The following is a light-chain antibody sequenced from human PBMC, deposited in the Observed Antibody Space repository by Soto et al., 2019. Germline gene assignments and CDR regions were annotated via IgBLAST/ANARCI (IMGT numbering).Light chain of an antibody. Sequence: EIVMSQSPATLSVSPGERSTLSCRASQSVSSNLAWYQQKPVHAPRLLXYGLSTRATGIPARFSGSGSGTEFILTISSLQSDDFAVHYCQQYNNWHPITFGQGTRLEN. CDR2: GLS. V-gene: IGKV3-15*01. CDR1: QSVSSN. J-gene: IGKJ5*01. CDR3: QQYNNWHPIT.